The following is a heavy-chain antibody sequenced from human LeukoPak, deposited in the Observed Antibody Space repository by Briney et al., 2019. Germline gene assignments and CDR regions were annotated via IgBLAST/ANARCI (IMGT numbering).Heavy chain of an antibody. CDR2: IHYRGST. CDR1: GGSISSYY. CDR3: ARGEFSSNLGWFDP. Sequence: SETLSLTCTVSGGSISSYYWSWIRQPPGKGLEWIGYIHYRGSTNYNPSLKSRVTISVDTSKNQFSLKLSSVTAADTAVYYCARGEFSSNLGWFDPWGQGTLVTVSS. V-gene: IGHV4-59*01. D-gene: IGHD6-6*01. J-gene: IGHJ5*02.